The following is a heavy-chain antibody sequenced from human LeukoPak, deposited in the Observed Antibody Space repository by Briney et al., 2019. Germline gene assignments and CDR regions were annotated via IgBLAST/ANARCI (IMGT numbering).Heavy chain of an antibody. J-gene: IGHJ4*02. V-gene: IGHV4-38-2*02. CDR3: ARDHGYYDSSGYPFDY. D-gene: IGHD3-22*01. Sequence: SETLSLTCAVSGYSISSGYSWGWIRQPPGKGLEWIGSIYHSGSTYYNPSLKSRVTISVDTSKNQFSLKLSSVTAADTAVYYCARDHGYYDSSGYPFDYWGQGTLVTVSS. CDR1: GYSISSGYS. CDR2: IYHSGST.